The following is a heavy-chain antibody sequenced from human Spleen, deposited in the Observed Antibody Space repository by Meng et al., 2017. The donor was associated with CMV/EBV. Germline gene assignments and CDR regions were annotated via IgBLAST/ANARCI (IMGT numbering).Heavy chain of an antibody. D-gene: IGHD3-3*01. CDR1: GGSVSSGSYY. J-gene: IGHJ6*02. CDR3: ARADDFHYYGMDV. V-gene: IGHV4-31*03. Sequence: LRLSCTVSGGSVSSGSYYWSWIRQHPGKGLEWIGYIYYSGSTYYNPSLKSRVTISVDTSKNQFSLKLSSVTAADTAVYYCARADDFHYYGMDVWGQGTTVTVSS. CDR2: IYYSGST.